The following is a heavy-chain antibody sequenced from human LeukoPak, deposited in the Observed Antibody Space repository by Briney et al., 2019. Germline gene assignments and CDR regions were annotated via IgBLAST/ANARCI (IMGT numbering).Heavy chain of an antibody. Sequence: GGSLRLSCAASGFTFSSYSMNWVRQAPGKGLEWVSYISSSSSTIYYADSVKGRFTISRDNAKNSLYLQMNSLRAEDTAVYYCARLDYYGSGSDRPGTIDVWGQGTTVTVSS. J-gene: IGHJ6*02. CDR1: GFTFSSYS. V-gene: IGHV3-48*04. CDR3: ARLDYYGSGSDRPGTIDV. CDR2: ISSSSSTI. D-gene: IGHD3-10*01.